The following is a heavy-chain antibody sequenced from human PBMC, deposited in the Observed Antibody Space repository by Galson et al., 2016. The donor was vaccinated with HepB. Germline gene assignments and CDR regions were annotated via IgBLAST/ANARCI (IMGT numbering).Heavy chain of an antibody. V-gene: IGHV3-43D*03. J-gene: IGHJ6*02. CDR1: GFIFNNYA. Sequence: SLRLSCAMSGFIFNNYAMHWVRQPPGQGLEWVSLLSWNGVSTYYADYMKGRFTISRDNTRKSLYLGMNNLRPEDTAVYYCARVAAPLGYYGMDVWGQGTTVIVSS. CDR3: ARVAAPLGYYGMDV. CDR2: LSWNGVST. D-gene: IGHD2-15*01.